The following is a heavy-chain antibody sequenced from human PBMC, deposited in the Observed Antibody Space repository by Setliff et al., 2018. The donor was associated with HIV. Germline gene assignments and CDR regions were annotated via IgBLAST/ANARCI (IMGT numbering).Heavy chain of an antibody. CDR2: IYYNGDI. CDR1: GGFVSRSSYY. Sequence: SETLSLTCTVSGGFVSRSSYYWGWIRQPRGKRLEWIGTIYYNGDIQYNPSFKSRVIMSVDTSKNQFSLRLISVTAADTAVYYCVGMEATRPPRGLDYWARELWSPSPQ. V-gene: IGHV4-39*01. CDR3: VGMEATRPPRGLDY. D-gene: IGHD6-6*01. J-gene: IGHJ4*02.